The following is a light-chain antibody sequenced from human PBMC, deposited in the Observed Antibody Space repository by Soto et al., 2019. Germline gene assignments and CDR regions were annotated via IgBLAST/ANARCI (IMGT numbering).Light chain of an antibody. V-gene: IGKV1-33*01. Sequence: DIPMTQSPSSLSASVGERVTITCQASQDISKFLNWYQLKPGKAPRLLIFDASSVETGVPSRFSGSGSGTHFTFTIDSLQAEDLVIYYCQQYEDLPLTFGGGTTVEI. CDR1: QDISKF. CDR2: DAS. J-gene: IGKJ4*01. CDR3: QQYEDLPLT.